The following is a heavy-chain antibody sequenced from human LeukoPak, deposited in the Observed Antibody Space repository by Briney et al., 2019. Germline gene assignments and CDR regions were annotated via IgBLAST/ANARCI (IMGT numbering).Heavy chain of an antibody. CDR3: ARSGYDYYYYYAFDV. J-gene: IGHJ6*02. CDR1: GYSFNNYW. Sequence: GESLKISCKGSGYSFNNYWIGWVRQMPGKGLEWMGIIYPGDSDTRYSPSFQGQVTISADKSISTAYLQWSSLKALDTAMYYCARSGYDYYYYYAFDVWGQGTTVIISS. CDR2: IYPGDSDT. D-gene: IGHD5-12*01. V-gene: IGHV5-51*01.